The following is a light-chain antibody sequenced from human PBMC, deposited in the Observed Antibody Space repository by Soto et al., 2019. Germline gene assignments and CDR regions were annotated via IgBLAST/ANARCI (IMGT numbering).Light chain of an antibody. Sequence: PGERATLSCRASQSVSSRLAWYQQKPGQAPRLLISGASSRATGIPDRFSGSGSGTDFTLTINSLQSEDFAVYYCQQYDAWPLTFGGGTKVDIK. CDR2: GAS. V-gene: IGKV3D-15*01. CDR1: QSVSSR. CDR3: QQYDAWPLT. J-gene: IGKJ4*01.